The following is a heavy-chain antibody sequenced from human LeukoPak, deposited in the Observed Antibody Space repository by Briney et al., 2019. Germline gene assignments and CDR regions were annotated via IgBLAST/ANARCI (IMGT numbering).Heavy chain of an antibody. V-gene: IGHV3-23*01. Sequence: GGSLRLSCAASGFPFSSYAMNWVSQAPGKGLEWVSVIAGSDGVTQYADSVKGRFTISRDNSKNTVYLQMNRLRVEDTALYYCVRSLDYWGQGTLVTVSS. CDR2: IAGSDGVT. CDR3: VRSLDY. CDR1: GFPFSSYA. J-gene: IGHJ4*02.